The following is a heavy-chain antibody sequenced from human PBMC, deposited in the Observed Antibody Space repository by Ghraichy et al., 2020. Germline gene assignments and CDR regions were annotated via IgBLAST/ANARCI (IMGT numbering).Heavy chain of an antibody. CDR3: ARGPAAIDH. Sequence: SQTLSLTCAISGDSVSSNSAAWHWIRPSPSRGLEWLGRTYYRSKWYNDYAVSVKSRVTITPDTSKNQFSLQLNSVTPEDTAVYYCARGPAAIDHWGQGTLVTVSS. CDR1: GDSVSSNSAA. V-gene: IGHV6-1*01. J-gene: IGHJ4*02. D-gene: IGHD2-2*01. CDR2: TYYRSKWYN.